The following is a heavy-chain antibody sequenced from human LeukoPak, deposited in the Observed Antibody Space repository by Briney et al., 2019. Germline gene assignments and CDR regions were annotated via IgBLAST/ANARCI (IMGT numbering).Heavy chain of an antibody. CDR1: GVTLSTYA. Sequence: GGSLRLSCAASGVTLSTYAMSWARQAPGRGLEWVSGISSSGSGGNTYYADSVKGRFTISRDSSKNTLFLHMNSLRAGDTAVYYCARDRGWLTFDYWGQGTLVTVSS. CDR2: ISSSGSGGNT. V-gene: IGHV3-23*01. CDR3: ARDRGWLTFDY. J-gene: IGHJ4*02. D-gene: IGHD5-24*01.